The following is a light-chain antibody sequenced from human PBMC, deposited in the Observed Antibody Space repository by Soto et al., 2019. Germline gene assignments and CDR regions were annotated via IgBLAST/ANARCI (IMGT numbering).Light chain of an antibody. Sequence: DIQMTQSPSFLSASVGDRVTISCRASQAINTYLNWYQQKPGKAPKLLNYGTSDLQNWAPSRFSGGGSGTDFNLTSSSLQPEDFATYYCRQSYSTLLLTFDKGTRL. J-gene: IGKJ5*01. CDR2: GTS. V-gene: IGKV1-39*01. CDR1: QAINTY. CDR3: RQSYSTLLLT.